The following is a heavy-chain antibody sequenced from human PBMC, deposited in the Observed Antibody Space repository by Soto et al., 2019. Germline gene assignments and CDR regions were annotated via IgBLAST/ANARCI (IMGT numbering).Heavy chain of an antibody. J-gene: IGHJ5*02. D-gene: IGHD6-13*01. Sequence: SETLSLTCSVSGGSITTSGYYWTWIRHLPGKGLEWIGYIYYTGSTYYNPSLESRVTISGDTSESQFSLKVTSVTAADTAVYYCARGRTVAAGTFDLWGPGILGTVSS. CDR3: ARGRTVAAGTFDL. CDR2: IYYTGST. V-gene: IGHV4-31*03. CDR1: GGSITTSGYY.